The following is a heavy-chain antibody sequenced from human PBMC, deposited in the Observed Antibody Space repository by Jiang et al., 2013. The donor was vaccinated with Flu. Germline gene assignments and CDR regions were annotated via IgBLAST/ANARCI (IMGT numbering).Heavy chain of an antibody. D-gene: IGHD3-10*01. CDR2: IYSSGST. J-gene: IGHJ4*02. V-gene: IGHV4-4*07. CDR1: SGPISGYY. Sequence: GLVKPSETLSLTCIVSSGPISGYYWSWIRQPAGKGLEWIGRIYSSGSTKYNPSLKSRVTMSVDTSKNQFSVTLTSVTAADTAVYYCARDSVYYGSGSYFDYWGQGTLATVSS. CDR3: ARDSVYYGSGSYFDY.